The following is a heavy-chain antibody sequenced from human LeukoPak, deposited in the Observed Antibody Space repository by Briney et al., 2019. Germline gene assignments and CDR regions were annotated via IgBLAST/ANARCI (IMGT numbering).Heavy chain of an antibody. D-gene: IGHD3-3*01. Sequence: GGSLRLSCAASGFTFSDYYMSWIRQAPGKGLEWVSYISSSGSTIYYADSVKGRFTISRDNAKNSLYLQMNSLRAEDTAVYYCARVEYYDFWSGYYGGRPYYYMDVWGKGTTVTVSS. CDR2: ISSSGSTI. V-gene: IGHV3-11*04. J-gene: IGHJ6*03. CDR1: GFTFSDYY. CDR3: ARVEYYDFWSGYYGGRPYYYMDV.